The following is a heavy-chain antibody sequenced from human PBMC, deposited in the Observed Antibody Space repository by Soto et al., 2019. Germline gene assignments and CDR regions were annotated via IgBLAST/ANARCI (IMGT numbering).Heavy chain of an antibody. CDR1: GYSFTSYW. D-gene: IGHD3-10*01. CDR3: ASTYYYGSGSYYNSDY. J-gene: IGHJ4*02. CDR2: IDPSDSYT. Sequence: GASLKISCKGSGYSFTSYWISWVRQMPGKGLEWMGRIDPSDSYTNYSPSFQGHVTISADKSISTAYLQWSSLKASDTAMYYCASTYYYGSGSYYNSDYWGQGTLVTVS. V-gene: IGHV5-10-1*01.